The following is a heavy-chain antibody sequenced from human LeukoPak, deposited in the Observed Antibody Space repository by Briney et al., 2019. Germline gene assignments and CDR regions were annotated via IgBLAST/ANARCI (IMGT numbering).Heavy chain of an antibody. Sequence: SETLSLTCTVSGGFISSYYWSWIRQPPGKGLEWIGYIYYSGSTSYNPSLKSRVTISVDTSKNQFSLKLSSVTAADTAVYYCARVVAAAFDYWGQGTLVTVSS. CDR1: GGFISSYY. V-gene: IGHV4-59*01. CDR2: IYYSGST. J-gene: IGHJ4*02. CDR3: ARVVAAAFDY. D-gene: IGHD6-13*01.